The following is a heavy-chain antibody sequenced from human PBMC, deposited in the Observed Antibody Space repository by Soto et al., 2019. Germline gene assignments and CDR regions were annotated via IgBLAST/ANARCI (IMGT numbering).Heavy chain of an antibody. J-gene: IGHJ4*02. CDR3: ARRAGYRYGPLATFDY. D-gene: IGHD5-18*01. V-gene: IGHV4-39*01. CDR2: IYYSGST. Sequence: TSETLSLTCTVSGGSISSSSYYWGWIRQPPGKGLEWIGSIYYSGSTYYNPSLKSRVTISVDTSKNQFSLKLSSVTAADTAVYYCARRAGYRYGPLATFDYWGQGTLVTVSS. CDR1: GGSISSSSYY.